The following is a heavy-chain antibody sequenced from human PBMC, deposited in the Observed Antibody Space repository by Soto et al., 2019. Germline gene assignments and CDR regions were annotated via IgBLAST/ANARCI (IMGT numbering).Heavy chain of an antibody. CDR3: ARAASSSWYYFDY. J-gene: IGHJ4*02. CDR2: MNPNSGNT. D-gene: IGHD6-13*01. V-gene: IGHV1-8*01. CDR1: GYTFTSYD. Sequence: GASVEVSCKASGYTFTSYDINWVRLAPGQGLEWMGWMNPNSGNTGYAQKFQGRVTITADESTSTAYMELSSLRSEDTAVYYCARAASSSWYYFDYWGQGTLVTVSS.